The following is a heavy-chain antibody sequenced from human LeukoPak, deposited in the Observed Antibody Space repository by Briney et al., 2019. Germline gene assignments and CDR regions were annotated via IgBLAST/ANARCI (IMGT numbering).Heavy chain of an antibody. V-gene: IGHV3-7*05. Sequence: GGSLRLSCAASGFIVSSSYMSWVRQAPGKGLEWVANIKQDGSEKYYVDSVKGRFTISKDNAKKSLYLQMNSLRAEDTAVYYCVIRECWGQGILVTVSS. CDR3: VIREC. D-gene: IGHD3-10*01. CDR2: IKQDGSEK. CDR1: GFIVSSSY. J-gene: IGHJ4*02.